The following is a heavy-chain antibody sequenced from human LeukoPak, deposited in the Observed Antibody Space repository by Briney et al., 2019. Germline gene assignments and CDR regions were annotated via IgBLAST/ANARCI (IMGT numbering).Heavy chain of an antibody. V-gene: IGHV4-59*01. J-gene: IGHJ4*02. Sequence: GSLRLSCAASGFTLSDYYMSWIRQAPGKGLEWIGYIHHSGSTNYNPSLESRVTVSLDMSKNQFSLNLSSVTAADTAVYYCARVGRGYCTDGVCRPFDYWGQGTLVTVSA. D-gene: IGHD2-8*01. CDR1: GFTLSDYY. CDR2: IHHSGST. CDR3: ARVGRGYCTDGVCRPFDY.